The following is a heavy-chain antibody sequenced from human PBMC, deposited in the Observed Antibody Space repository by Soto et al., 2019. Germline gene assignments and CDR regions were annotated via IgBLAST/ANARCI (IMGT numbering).Heavy chain of an antibody. V-gene: IGHV4-39*02. CDR3: AKVVVAATRHSDFDS. D-gene: IGHD2-15*01. Sequence: SETLSLTCTVSGGSINSNNYYWAWIRQPPGKGLAWIASIYYDGSTYYDTSLKSRVTISRDTSKNQFSLRLTSMTAADTAVYYCAKVVVAATRHSDFDSWGQGALVTVSS. J-gene: IGHJ4*02. CDR2: IYYDGST. CDR1: GGSINSNNYY.